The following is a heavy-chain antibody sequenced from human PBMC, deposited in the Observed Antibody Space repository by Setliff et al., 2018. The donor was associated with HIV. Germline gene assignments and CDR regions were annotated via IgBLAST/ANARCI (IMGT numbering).Heavy chain of an antibody. D-gene: IGHD6-6*01. J-gene: IGHJ3*02. CDR3: AGSSPSVVDAFDI. V-gene: IGHV4-61*09. CDR1: GGSISSDSYY. CDR2: IYTSGST. Sequence: LYLTCTVSGGSISSDSYYWSWIRQPAGKGLEWVGHIYTSGSTYNNPSLKSRVTISLDTSKNQFSLKLSSVTAADTAVYFCAGSSPSVVDAFDIWGQGTTVTVSS.